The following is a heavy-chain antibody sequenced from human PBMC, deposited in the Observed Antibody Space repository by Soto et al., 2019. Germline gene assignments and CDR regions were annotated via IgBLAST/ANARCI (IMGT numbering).Heavy chain of an antibody. J-gene: IGHJ4*02. Sequence: GGSLRLSCAASGFTLSTYALSWVRQAPGKGLEWVSAISANGQGIYYADSVRGRFTISRDNPKNTIFLHMDSLRAEDTAVYYCAKDRNYPRDQFHYWGQGTLVTVSS. CDR2: ISANGQGI. CDR1: GFTLSTYA. V-gene: IGHV3-23*01. CDR3: AKDRNYPRDQFHY. D-gene: IGHD1-7*01.